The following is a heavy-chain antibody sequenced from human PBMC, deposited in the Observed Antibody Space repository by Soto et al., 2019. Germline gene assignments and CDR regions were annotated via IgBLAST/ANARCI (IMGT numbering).Heavy chain of an antibody. J-gene: IGHJ4*02. CDR3: ARGDDYGDRKAD. CDR1: GFTFSSYA. D-gene: IGHD4-17*01. V-gene: IGHV3-30-3*01. CDR2: ISYDGSNK. Sequence: QVQLVESGGGVVQPGRSLRLSCAASGFTFSSYAMHWVRQAPGKGLEWVAVISYDGSNKYYADSVKGRFTISRDTSKNTVYLQMNSLRAEDTAVYYCARGDDYGDRKADWGQGTLVTVSS.